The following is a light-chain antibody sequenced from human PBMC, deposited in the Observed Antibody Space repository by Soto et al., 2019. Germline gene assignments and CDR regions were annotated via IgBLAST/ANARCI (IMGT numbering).Light chain of an antibody. CDR2: WAS. J-gene: IGKJ1*01. CDR1: QSVLYSSNNNNY. V-gene: IGKV4-1*01. Sequence: DFVMTQSPDSLAVSLGERATINCKSSQSVLYSSNNNNYLSWYQQKPGQPPKLLIYWASTRESGVPDRFSGSGSGTDLTLTISSLQAEDVAVYYCHQYINAPWTFGQGTKVEIK. CDR3: HQYINAPWT.